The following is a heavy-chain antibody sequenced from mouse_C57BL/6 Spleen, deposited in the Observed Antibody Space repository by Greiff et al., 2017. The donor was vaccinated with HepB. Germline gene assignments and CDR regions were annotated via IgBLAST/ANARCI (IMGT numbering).Heavy chain of an antibody. CDR1: GYSITSGYY. V-gene: IGHV3-6*01. Sequence: EVQLVESGPGLVKPSQSLSLTCSVTGYSITSGYYWNWIRQFPGNKLEWMGYISYAGSNKYNPSLKNQISITRDTSKNQFFMKLNSVTTEDTATYNGARENYDDYYGVTYWGQGTVVTVSA. J-gene: IGHJ3*01. D-gene: IGHD2-3*01. CDR3: ARENYDDYYGVTY. CDR2: ISYAGSN.